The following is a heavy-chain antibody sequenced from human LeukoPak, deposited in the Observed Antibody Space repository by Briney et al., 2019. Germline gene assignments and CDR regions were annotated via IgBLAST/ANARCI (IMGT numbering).Heavy chain of an antibody. Sequence: PSETLSLTCTVSGGSISSYYWSWIRQPPGKGLEWIGYIYYSGSTNYNPSLKSRVTISVDTSKNQFSLKLSSVTAADTAVYYCARREYNFRYFDLWGRGTLVTVSS. J-gene: IGHJ2*01. CDR1: GGSISSYY. CDR2: IYYSGST. V-gene: IGHV4-59*08. D-gene: IGHD1-20*01. CDR3: ARREYNFRYFDL.